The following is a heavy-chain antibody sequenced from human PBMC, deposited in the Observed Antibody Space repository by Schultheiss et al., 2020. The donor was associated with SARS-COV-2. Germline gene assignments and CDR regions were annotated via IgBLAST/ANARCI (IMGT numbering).Heavy chain of an antibody. D-gene: IGHD3-16*01. CDR2: IYTSGST. CDR1: GGSISSYY. V-gene: IGHV4-4*07. CDR3: ARGGKRSGFDY. Sequence: SQTLSLTCTVSGGSISSYYWSWIRQPAGKGLEWIGRIYTSGSTNYNLSLKSRVTMSVDTSKNQFSLKLSSVTAADTAVYYCARGGKRSGFDYWGQGTLVTVSS. J-gene: IGHJ4*02.